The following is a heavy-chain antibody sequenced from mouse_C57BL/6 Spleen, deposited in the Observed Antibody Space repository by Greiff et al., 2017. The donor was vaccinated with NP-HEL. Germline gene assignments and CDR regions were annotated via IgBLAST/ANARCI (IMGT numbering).Heavy chain of an antibody. V-gene: IGHV1-4*01. Sequence: QVQLQQSGAELARPGASVKMSCKASGYTFTSYTMHWVKQRPGQGLEWIGYINPSSGYTKYNQKFKDKATLTADKSSSTAYMQLSSLTSEDSAVYYCARNPYGSSPAWFAYWGQGTLVTVSA. CDR3: ARNPYGSSPAWFAY. CDR1: GYTFTSYT. J-gene: IGHJ3*01. D-gene: IGHD1-1*01. CDR2: INPSSGYT.